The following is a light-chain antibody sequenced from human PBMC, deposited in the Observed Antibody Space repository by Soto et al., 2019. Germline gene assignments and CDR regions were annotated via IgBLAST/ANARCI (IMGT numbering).Light chain of an antibody. CDR2: EIN. V-gene: IGLV2-8*01. CDR1: SSDVGAYDY. J-gene: IGLJ1*01. CDR3: SSFAGSNNFPYV. Sequence: QSALTQPPSAPGSPGQSVTISCTGTSSDVGAYDYVSWYQQHPGKDPKLMIYEINKRPSGVPDRFSGSKSGNTASLTVSGLQAEDEADYYCSSFAGSNNFPYVFGTGTKLTVL.